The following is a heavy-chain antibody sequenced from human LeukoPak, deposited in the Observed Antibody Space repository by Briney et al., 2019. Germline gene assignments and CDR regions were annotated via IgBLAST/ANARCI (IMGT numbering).Heavy chain of an antibody. D-gene: IGHD5-12*01. Sequence: GESLRLSCAASGLTVTTNYVSWVRQAPGKGLEWVSVMYSRGKTYYADSVKGRFTISRDISTNMVHLQMNGLRTEDTAMYFCASNDYPITYKYMDVWGTGTTVTVSS. CDR3: ASNDYPITYKYMDV. CDR2: MYSRGKT. CDR1: GLTVTTNY. J-gene: IGHJ6*03. V-gene: IGHV3-66*02.